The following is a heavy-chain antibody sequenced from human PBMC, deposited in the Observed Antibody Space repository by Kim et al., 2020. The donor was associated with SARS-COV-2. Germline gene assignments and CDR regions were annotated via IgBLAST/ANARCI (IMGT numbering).Heavy chain of an antibody. Sequence: GDSGKGRFTITRDNAKNTRYLKMNSLTAEDTAVYYCARRQFTSGWYYFDYWGQGTLVTVSS. V-gene: IGHV3-74*01. CDR3: ARRQFTSGWYYFDY. J-gene: IGHJ4*02. D-gene: IGHD6-19*01.